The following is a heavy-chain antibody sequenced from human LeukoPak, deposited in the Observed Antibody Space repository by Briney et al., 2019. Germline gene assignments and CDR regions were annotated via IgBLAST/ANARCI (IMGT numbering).Heavy chain of an antibody. D-gene: IGHD3-10*01. CDR3: ARGHLGLSP. CDR2: FHNSRTT. V-gene: IGHV4-59*01. Sequence: SETLSLTRTVSGGSISGYSWTWIRQPPGQGLEWIGYFHNSRTTNYNPSPTGLITISVDTAMDQTSLKLNSVTAADTAVYYCARGHLGLSPWGQGTLVTVSS. J-gene: IGHJ5*02. CDR1: GGSISGYS.